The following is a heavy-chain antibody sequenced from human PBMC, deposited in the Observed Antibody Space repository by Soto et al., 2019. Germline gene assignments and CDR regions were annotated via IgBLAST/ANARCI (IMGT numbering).Heavy chain of an antibody. D-gene: IGHD3-10*01. CDR2: IKSKTDGGTT. Sequence: GGSMTLSCAASGFTFSNAWMNWVRQAPGKGLEWVGRIKSKTDGGTTDYAAPVKGRFTISRDDSKNTLYLQMNSLKTEDTGVYYCTTKGLWFSMDVWGQGTTVTVSS. CDR3: TTKGLWFSMDV. J-gene: IGHJ6*02. V-gene: IGHV3-15*07. CDR1: GFTFSNAW.